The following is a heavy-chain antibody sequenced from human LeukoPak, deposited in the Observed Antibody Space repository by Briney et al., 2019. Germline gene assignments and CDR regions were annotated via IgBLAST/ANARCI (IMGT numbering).Heavy chain of an antibody. Sequence: GGSLRLSCAASGFTFDDYAMHWVRQAPGKGLEWVSGISWNSGSIGYADSVKGRFTISRDNAKNSLYLQMNSLRAEDMALYYCAKGLSKKDILTGYYYWGQGTLVTVSS. CDR2: ISWNSGSI. CDR3: AKGLSKKDILTGYYY. D-gene: IGHD3-9*01. V-gene: IGHV3-9*03. CDR1: GFTFDDYA. J-gene: IGHJ4*02.